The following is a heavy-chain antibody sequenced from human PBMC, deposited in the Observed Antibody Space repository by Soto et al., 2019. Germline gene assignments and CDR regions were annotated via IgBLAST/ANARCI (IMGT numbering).Heavy chain of an antibody. J-gene: IGHJ5*01. V-gene: IGHV5-51*01. CDR2: IYPGDSES. CDR3: ARASTGWPNWFDS. Sequence: PGESLKISCRGSGYTFSNHWIAWVRQTPGKGLEWMGIIYPGDSESRYSPSFQAQVTISVDKSITTAYLQWSSLKASDTAMYYCARASTGWPNWFDSWGQGTLVTVSS. CDR1: GYTFSNHW. D-gene: IGHD6-19*01.